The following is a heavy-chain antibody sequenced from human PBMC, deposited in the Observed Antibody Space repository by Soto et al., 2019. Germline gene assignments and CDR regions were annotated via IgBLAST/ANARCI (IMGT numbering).Heavy chain of an antibody. V-gene: IGHV3-23*01. Sequence: GGSLRLSCAASGFTFSSYAMSWVRQAPGKGLEWVSAISGSGGSTYYADSVKGRFTISRDNSKNTLYLQMNSLRAEDTAVYYCATAPPVAGHYYYYGMDVWGQGTTVTVSS. CDR1: GFTFSSYA. CDR2: ISGSGGST. CDR3: ATAPPVAGHYYYYGMDV. J-gene: IGHJ6*02. D-gene: IGHD6-19*01.